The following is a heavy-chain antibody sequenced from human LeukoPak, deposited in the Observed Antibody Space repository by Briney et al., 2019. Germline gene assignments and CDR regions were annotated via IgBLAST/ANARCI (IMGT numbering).Heavy chain of an antibody. CDR2: ISSSNSYI. CDR1: GFTFSSYS. V-gene: IGHV3-21*01. Sequence: PGGSLRLSCAASGFTFSSYSMNWLRQAPGKGLEWVSSISSSNSYIYYADSVKGRFTISRDNAKNSLYLQMNSLRAEDTAVYYCARDFSYYYDSSGYNPSGAFDIWGQGKMVTVSS. D-gene: IGHD3-22*01. J-gene: IGHJ3*02. CDR3: ARDFSYYYDSSGYNPSGAFDI.